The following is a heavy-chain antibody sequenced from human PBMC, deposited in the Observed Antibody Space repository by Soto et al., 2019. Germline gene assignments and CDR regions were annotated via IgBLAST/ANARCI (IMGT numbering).Heavy chain of an antibody. CDR1: GGTFSSYA. J-gene: IGHJ3*02. D-gene: IGHD3-3*01. Sequence: QVQLVRSGAEVKKPGSSVKVSCKASGGTFSSYAISWVRQAPGQGLEWMGGIIPIFGTANYAQKFQGRVTITADESTSTAYMELSSLRSEDTAVYYCASSTYYDFWSGYYKANAFDIWGQGTMVTVSS. CDR2: IIPIFGTA. CDR3: ASSTYYDFWSGYYKANAFDI. V-gene: IGHV1-69*01.